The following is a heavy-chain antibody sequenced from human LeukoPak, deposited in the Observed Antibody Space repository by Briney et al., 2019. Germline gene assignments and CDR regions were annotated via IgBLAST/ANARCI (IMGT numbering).Heavy chain of an antibody. CDR2: VSGNGGVT. CDR3: AKGQGVYSSRWPNFDY. Sequence: GGSLRLSCAASGFTFSTYAMSWVRQTPEKGLQWVSTVSGNGGVTYHADSVKGRFTITRDNAKNTLYLQMNSLRAEDTAVYYCAKGQGVYSSRWPNFDYWGQGTLVAVSS. J-gene: IGHJ4*02. D-gene: IGHD6-13*01. CDR1: GFTFSTYA. V-gene: IGHV3-23*01.